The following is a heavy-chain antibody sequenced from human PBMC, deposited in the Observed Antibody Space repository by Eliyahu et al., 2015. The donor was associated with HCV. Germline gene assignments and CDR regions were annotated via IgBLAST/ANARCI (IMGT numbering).Heavy chain of an antibody. J-gene: IGHJ6*02. CDR1: GFTFSSYW. CDR3: ARDPSSGIYGMDV. D-gene: IGHD3-22*01. Sequence: EVQLVESGGGLVQPGGSLRLSCAASGFTFSSYWMSXGRDGXGKGLEWVANIKQDGSEKYYVDSVKGRFTISRDNAKNSLYLQMNSLRAEDTAVYYCARDPSSGIYGMDVWGQGTTVTVSS. V-gene: IGHV3-7*03. CDR2: IKQDGSEK.